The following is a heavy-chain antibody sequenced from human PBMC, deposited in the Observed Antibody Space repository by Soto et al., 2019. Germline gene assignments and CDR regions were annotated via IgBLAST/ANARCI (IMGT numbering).Heavy chain of an antibody. CDR1: GFAFSDYE. CDR2: ISSSGTTI. Sequence: GGSLRLSCAASGFAFSDYEMNWVRQAPGKGLEWLSYISSSGTTIYYADSVKGRFAISRDNAKNSLYLQMNSLRAEDTAVYYCARGRPYSSSPGYWGQGIVVTVSS. J-gene: IGHJ4*02. CDR3: ARGRPYSSSPGY. V-gene: IGHV3-48*03. D-gene: IGHD6-6*01.